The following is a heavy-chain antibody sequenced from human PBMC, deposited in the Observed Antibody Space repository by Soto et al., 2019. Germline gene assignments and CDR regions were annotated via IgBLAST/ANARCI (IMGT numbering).Heavy chain of an antibody. Sequence: GGSLRLSCAASGFTFSSYSMNWVRQAPGKGLEWVSYISSSSSTIYYADSVKGRFTISRDNAKNSLYLQMNSLRDEETAVYYCARVYYDSSGYWGYGMDVWGQGTTVTVSS. V-gene: IGHV3-48*02. CDR2: ISSSSSTI. CDR1: GFTFSSYS. CDR3: ARVYYDSSGYWGYGMDV. J-gene: IGHJ6*02. D-gene: IGHD3-22*01.